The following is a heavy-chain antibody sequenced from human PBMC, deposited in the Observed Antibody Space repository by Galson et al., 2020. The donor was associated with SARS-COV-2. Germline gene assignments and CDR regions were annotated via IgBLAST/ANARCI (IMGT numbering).Heavy chain of an antibody. V-gene: IGHV1-58*02. CDR3: VAPDCSSTSCYDAFDI. J-gene: IGHJ3*02. CDR2: IVVGSGNT. CDR1: GFTFTSSA. Sequence: SVKVSCKASGFTFTSSAMQWVRQARGQRLEWIGWIVVGSGNTNYAQKFQERVTITRDMSTSTAYMELSSLRSEDTAVYYCVAPDCSSTSCYDAFDIWGQGTMVTVSS. D-gene: IGHD2-2*01.